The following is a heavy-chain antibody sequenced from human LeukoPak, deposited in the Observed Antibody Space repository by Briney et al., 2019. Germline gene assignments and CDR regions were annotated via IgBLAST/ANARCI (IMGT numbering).Heavy chain of an antibody. V-gene: IGHV1-18*01. CDR2: ISAYNGNT. D-gene: IGHD3-3*01. J-gene: IGHJ4*02. CDR1: GYTFTSYG. Sequence: ASVKGSCKASGYTFTSYGISWVRQAPGQGLEWMGWISAYNGNTNYAQKLQGRVTMTTDKSKRTGYMEVRSLRSDDTAVYYCARGGRFLEWLPFDYWGQGTLVTVSS. CDR3: ARGGRFLEWLPFDY.